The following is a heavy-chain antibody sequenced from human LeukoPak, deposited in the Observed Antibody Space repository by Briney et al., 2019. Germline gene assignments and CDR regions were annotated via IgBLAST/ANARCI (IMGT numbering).Heavy chain of an antibody. V-gene: IGHV3-30*18. CDR3: AKDTSRNVKHFDY. J-gene: IGHJ4*02. Sequence: GGSLRLSCAASGFTFSTYGMHWVRHAPGKGLEWVAIISYDGSKKYYADSVKGRFTISRDNSKNTLYLQMSSLRAEDTAVYYCAKDTSRNVKHFDYWGQGTLVTVSS. CDR1: GFTFSTYG. D-gene: IGHD1-1*01. CDR2: ISYDGSKK.